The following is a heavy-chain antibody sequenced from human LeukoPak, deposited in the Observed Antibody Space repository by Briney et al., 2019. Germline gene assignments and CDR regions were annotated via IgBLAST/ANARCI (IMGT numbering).Heavy chain of an antibody. V-gene: IGHV1-46*01. CDR1: GYTFTSHY. D-gene: IGHD3-16*02. Sequence: ASVKVSCKASGYTFTSHYMHWVRQAPGQGLEWMGLINPSGSSTLYAQKFQGRVTMTRDMSTTTDYMELSSLRSEDTAVCYCARDNSVGDIAWWLDPWGQGTLVTVSS. CDR2: INPSGSST. J-gene: IGHJ5*02. CDR3: ARDNSVGDIAWWLDP.